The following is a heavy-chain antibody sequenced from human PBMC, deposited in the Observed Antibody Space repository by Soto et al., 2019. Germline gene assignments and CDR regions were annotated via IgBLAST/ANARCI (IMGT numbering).Heavy chain of an antibody. CDR2: INPSGGST. V-gene: IGHV1-46*01. Sequence: ASVKVSCKASGYTSTSYYMHWVRQAPGQGLEWMGIINPSGGSTSYAQKFQGRVTMTRDTSTSTVYMELSSLRSEDTAVYYCARDYDTFGGDYYYGMDVWGQGTTVTVSS. D-gene: IGHD3-9*01. CDR1: GYTSTSYY. CDR3: ARDYDTFGGDYYYGMDV. J-gene: IGHJ6*02.